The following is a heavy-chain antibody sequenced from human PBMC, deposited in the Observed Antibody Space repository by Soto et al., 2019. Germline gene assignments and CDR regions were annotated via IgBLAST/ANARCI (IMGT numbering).Heavy chain of an antibody. J-gene: IGHJ4*02. V-gene: IGHV3-66*01. CDR2: IYSGGST. CDR1: GFTVSSNY. CDR3: ARARPYYYDSSGYYPYYFDY. D-gene: IGHD3-22*01. Sequence: PGGSLRLSCAASGFTVSSNYMSWVRQAPGKGLEWVSVIYSGGSTYYADSVKGRFTISRDNSKNTLYLRMNSLRAEDTAVYYCARARPYYYDSSGYYPYYFDYWGQGTLVTVSS.